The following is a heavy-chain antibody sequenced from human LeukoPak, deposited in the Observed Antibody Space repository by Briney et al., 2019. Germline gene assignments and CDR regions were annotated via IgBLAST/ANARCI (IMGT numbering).Heavy chain of an antibody. D-gene: IGHD3-9*01. J-gene: IGHJ4*02. CDR3: ARLSKGRYFDYIFDN. V-gene: IGHV4-39*01. Sequence: SETLSLTCTVSGGSISSSSYYWGWIRQPPGKGLQWIGNIYYTGSTYYNPSLNSRVAMSVDTSQNQFSLKMASVTAADTAVYYCARLSKGRYFDYIFDNWGQGTLVTVSS. CDR2: IYYTGST. CDR1: GGSISSSSYY.